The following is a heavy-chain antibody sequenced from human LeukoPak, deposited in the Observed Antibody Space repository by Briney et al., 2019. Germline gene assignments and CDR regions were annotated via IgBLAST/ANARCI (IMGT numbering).Heavy chain of an antibody. Sequence: AXVXVSCKASGYTFTIYGISWVRQAPGQGLEWMGWISAYNGNTNYAQKLQGRVTMTTDTSTSTAYMELRSLRSDDTAVYYCARDVLLWFGEPQALYYYYYGMDVWGQGTTVXVXS. J-gene: IGHJ6*02. D-gene: IGHD3-10*01. CDR2: ISAYNGNT. CDR1: GYTFTIYG. V-gene: IGHV1-18*01. CDR3: ARDVLLWFGEPQALYYYYYGMDV.